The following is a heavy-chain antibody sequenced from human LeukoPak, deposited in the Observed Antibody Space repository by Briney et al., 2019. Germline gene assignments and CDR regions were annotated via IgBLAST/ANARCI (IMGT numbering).Heavy chain of an antibody. CDR1: GFTFSSYA. CDR3: AGERSDMTDY. Sequence: GGSLRLSCAASGFTFSSYAMSWVRQAPGKGLEWVSAISGSGGSTYYADSVKGRFTISRDNAKNTLYLQMNSLRADDTAVYYCAGERSDMTDYWGQGTLVTVSS. J-gene: IGHJ4*02. CDR2: ISGSGGST. V-gene: IGHV3-23*01. D-gene: IGHD3-10*01.